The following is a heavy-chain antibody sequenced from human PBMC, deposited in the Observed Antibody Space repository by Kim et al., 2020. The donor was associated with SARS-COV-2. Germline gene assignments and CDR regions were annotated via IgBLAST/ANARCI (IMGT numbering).Heavy chain of an antibody. CDR1: GFSFSGFA. CDR2: ISHDGSNE. CDR3: ARAFCSFTSCRFLDY. D-gene: IGHD2-2*01. Sequence: GGSLRLSCAASGFSFSGFAMHWVRQAPGKGLEWVAFISHDGSNENYAESVKGQFTVSRDNSKNTLYLQMNSLRAEDTAVYFCARAFCSFTSCRFLDYWGQGALVTVSS. J-gene: IGHJ4*02. V-gene: IGHV3-30*04.